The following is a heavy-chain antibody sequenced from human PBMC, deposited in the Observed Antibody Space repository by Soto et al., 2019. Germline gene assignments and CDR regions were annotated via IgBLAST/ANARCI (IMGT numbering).Heavy chain of an antibody. CDR1: GYSFTSYW. V-gene: IGHV5-51*01. CDR2: IYPGDSDT. CDR3: ARDQAVDKAMFWNWFDP. J-gene: IGHJ5*02. Sequence: GESLKISCKGSGYSFTSYWIGWVRQMPGKGLEWMGIIYPGDSDTRYSPSFQGQVTISADKSISTAYLQMNSLRAEDTAVYYCARDQAVDKAMFWNWFDPWGQGTLVTVSS. D-gene: IGHD5-18*01.